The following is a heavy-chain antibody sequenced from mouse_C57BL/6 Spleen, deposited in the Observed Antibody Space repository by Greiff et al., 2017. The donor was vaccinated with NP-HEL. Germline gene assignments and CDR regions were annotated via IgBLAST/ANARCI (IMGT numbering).Heavy chain of an antibody. CDR3: AREAFYYGSSLYYFDY. CDR2: ISDGGSYT. V-gene: IGHV5-4*01. J-gene: IGHJ2*01. CDR1: GFTFSSYA. Sequence: DVKLVESGGGLVKPGGSLKLSCAASGFTFSSYAMSWVRQTPEKRLEWVATISDGGSYTYYPDNVKGRFTISRDNAKNNLYLQMSHLKSEDTAMYYCAREAFYYGSSLYYFDYWGQGTTLTVSS. D-gene: IGHD1-1*01.